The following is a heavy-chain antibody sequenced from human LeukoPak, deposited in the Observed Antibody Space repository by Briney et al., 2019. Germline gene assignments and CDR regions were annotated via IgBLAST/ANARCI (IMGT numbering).Heavy chain of an antibody. CDR3: AKGAPSSSSIFDF. J-gene: IGHJ4*02. CDR1: GFTFSSYA. CDR2: ISGSGGST. V-gene: IGHV3-23*01. Sequence: GGSLRLSCAASGFTFSSYAMSWVRQAPGKGLEWVSAISGSGGSTYYADSVKGRFTISRDNSKNTLYLQLSSLRPDDTAVYYCAKGAPSSSSIFDFWGPGTLVTVSS. D-gene: IGHD6-6*01.